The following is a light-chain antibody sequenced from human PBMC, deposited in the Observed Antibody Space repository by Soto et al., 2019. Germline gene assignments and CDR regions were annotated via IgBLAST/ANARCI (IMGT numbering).Light chain of an antibody. CDR3: QQRSNWPAIT. CDR1: QSVSSY. Sequence: EIVLTQSPATLSLSPGERATLSFMSSQSVSSYLAWYQQKPGQAPRLLIYDASNRATGIPARFSGSGSGTDFTLTISSLEPEDFAVYYCQQRSNWPAITFGQGTRLEI. J-gene: IGKJ5*01. V-gene: IGKV3-11*01. CDR2: DAS.